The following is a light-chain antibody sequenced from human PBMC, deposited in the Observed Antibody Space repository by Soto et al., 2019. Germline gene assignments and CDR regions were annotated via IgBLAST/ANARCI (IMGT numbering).Light chain of an antibody. V-gene: IGKV3-20*01. CDR2: GAS. J-gene: IGKJ1*01. CDR3: QQYGGSPRT. Sequence: EIVLPQHHGTLSLSPGERATLSCRTSQSVSSSSLAWYQQKRGQAPRLLIHGASSRATGIPDRFSGSGSGTDFTLTISRLEPEDFAVYYCQQYGGSPRTFGQGTKVDIK. CDR1: QSVSSSS.